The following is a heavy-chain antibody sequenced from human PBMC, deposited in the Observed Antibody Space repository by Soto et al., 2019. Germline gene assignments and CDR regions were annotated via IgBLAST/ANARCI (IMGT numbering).Heavy chain of an antibody. CDR2: IIPIFGTA. J-gene: IGHJ4*01. D-gene: IGHD6-19*01. V-gene: IGHV1-69*13. CDR1: GGTFSSYS. Sequence: GXSVKVSCKASGGTFSSYSISGVRQAPGQGLEWMGGIIPIFGTANYAQKFQGRVTITADESTSTAYMELSSLRSEDTAVYYFARYELAVAGTFDYWGHGTLVTVSS. CDR3: ARYELAVAGTFDY.